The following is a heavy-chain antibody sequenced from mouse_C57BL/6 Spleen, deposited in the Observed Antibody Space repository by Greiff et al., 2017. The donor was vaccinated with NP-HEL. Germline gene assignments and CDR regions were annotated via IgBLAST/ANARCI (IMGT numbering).Heavy chain of an antibody. J-gene: IGHJ2*01. CDR3: ASYDYDGFDY. CDR2: IDPSDSYT. V-gene: IGHV1-50*01. Sequence: QVQLKQPGAELVKPGASVKLSCKASGYTFTSYWMQWVKQRPGQGLEWIGEIDPSDSYTNYNQKFKGKATLTVDTSSSTAYMQLSSLTSEDSAVYYCASYDYDGFDYWGQGTTLTVSS. CDR1: GYTFTSYW. D-gene: IGHD2-4*01.